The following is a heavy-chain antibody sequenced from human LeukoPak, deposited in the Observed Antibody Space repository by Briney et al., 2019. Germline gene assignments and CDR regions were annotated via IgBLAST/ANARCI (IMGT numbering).Heavy chain of an antibody. CDR2: IYSGGRT. D-gene: IGHD6-19*01. J-gene: IGHJ5*02. CDR3: ARDSDSSGWLNWFDP. Sequence: GGSLRLSCAASGFTVSSNYMSWVRQAPGKGLEWVSVIYSGGRTYYADSVKGRFTISRDNSKNTLYLQMNSLRAEDTAVYYCARDSDSSGWLNWFDPWGQGTLVTVSS. CDR1: GFTVSSNY. V-gene: IGHV3-53*01.